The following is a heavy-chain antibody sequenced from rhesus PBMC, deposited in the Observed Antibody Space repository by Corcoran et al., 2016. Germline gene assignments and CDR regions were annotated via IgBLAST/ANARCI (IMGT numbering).Heavy chain of an antibody. V-gene: IGHV1S2*01. Sequence: QVQLVQSGDEVKKPGSSVKVSCKASGYTFTDYYMHWERQAPQQVLEWRGWINPYNGKPKYAQDFQGRVTMTRDTSPSTAYMELSSLRSEDTAVYYCARVGYDSGSSEYFEFWGQGALVTVSS. CDR2: INPYNGKP. J-gene: IGHJ1*01. D-gene: IGHD3-28*01. CDR1: GYTFTDYY. CDR3: ARVGYDSGSSEYFEF.